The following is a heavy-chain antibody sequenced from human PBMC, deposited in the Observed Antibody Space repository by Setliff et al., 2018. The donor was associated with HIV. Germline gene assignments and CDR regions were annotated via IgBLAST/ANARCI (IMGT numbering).Heavy chain of an antibody. Sequence: SETLSLTCTVSGDPINSGTYYWNWRRQPAGKGLEWIGRVYSSGNTYYNPSLKSRLTISLDTSKNQFSLKLSSVTAADTAVYYCATRPADRKWYGVFDYWGQGTLVTVSS. CDR3: ATRPADRKWYGVFDY. V-gene: IGHV4-61*02. CDR2: VYSSGNT. D-gene: IGHD3-10*01. J-gene: IGHJ4*02. CDR1: GDPINSGTYY.